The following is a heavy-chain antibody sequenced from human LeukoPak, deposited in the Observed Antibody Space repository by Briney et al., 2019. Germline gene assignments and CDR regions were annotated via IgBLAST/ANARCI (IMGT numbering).Heavy chain of an antibody. CDR2: IIPIFGTA. V-gene: IGHV1-69*13. CDR3: ASMGSGYYYGTLGY. D-gene: IGHD3-22*01. J-gene: IGHJ4*02. CDR1: GGTFSSYA. Sequence: GASVKVSCKASGGTFSSYAISWVRQAPGQGLEWMGGIIPIFGTANYAQKFQGRVTITADESTSRAYMELSSLRSEDTAVYYCASMGSGYYYGTLGYWGQGTLVTVSS.